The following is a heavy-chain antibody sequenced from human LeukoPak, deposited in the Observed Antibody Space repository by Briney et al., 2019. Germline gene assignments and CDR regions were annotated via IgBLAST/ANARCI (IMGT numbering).Heavy chain of an antibody. J-gene: IGHJ4*02. Sequence: GGPLRLSCAASGFTFDDYGMSWVPQGPGKGLEWVSFLNWNGGRTGYVDFVTGRFTISRDNAKNSLYLQMNSLRAEDTALYYCARDRLSAAVAFDYWGQGTLVTVSS. CDR2: LNWNGGRT. CDR3: ARDRLSAAVAFDY. D-gene: IGHD4-23*01. CDR1: GFTFDDYG. V-gene: IGHV3-20*04.